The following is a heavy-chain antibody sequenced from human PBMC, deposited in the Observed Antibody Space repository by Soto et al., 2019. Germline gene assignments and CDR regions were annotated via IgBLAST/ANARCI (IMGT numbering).Heavy chain of an antibody. J-gene: IGHJ6*02. V-gene: IGHV3-53*01. CDR3: XXXXXXXXXXXXXDV. CDR2: IYSGESI. CDR1: GFAVSGNH. Sequence: EVQLVESGGGLIQPGGSLILSCAVSGFAVSGNHMSWVRQAPGKGLEWVSIIYSGESIYYADSVKGRFTISRDNSKNTXXXXXXXXXXXXXXXXXXXXXXXXXXXXXXXDVWGQGTTVTVSS.